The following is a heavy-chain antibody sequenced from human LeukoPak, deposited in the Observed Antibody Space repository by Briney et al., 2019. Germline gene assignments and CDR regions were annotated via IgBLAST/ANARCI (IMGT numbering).Heavy chain of an antibody. CDR2: IYYSGST. D-gene: IGHD2-8*01. CDR1: GGSISSSSYY. V-gene: IGHV4-39*07. CDR3: AGSLGYCTSNVCYLKY. J-gene: IGHJ4*02. Sequence: SETLSLTCTVSGGSISSSSYYWGWIRQLPGKELEWIGSIYYSGSTYYNPSLKSRVTISVDTSKNQFSLKLSSVTAADTAVYYCAGSLGYCTSNVCYLKYWGQGTLVTVSS.